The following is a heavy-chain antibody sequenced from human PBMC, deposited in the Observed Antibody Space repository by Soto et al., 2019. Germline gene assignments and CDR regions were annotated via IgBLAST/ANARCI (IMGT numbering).Heavy chain of an antibody. CDR2: INHSGST. Sequence: SETLSLTCAVYGGSFSGYYWSWIRQPPGKGLEWIGEINHSGSTNYNPSLKSRVTISVDTSKNQFSLKLSSVTAADTAVYYCARGPGIAVAGTKGWFDPWGQGTLVTVSS. V-gene: IGHV4-34*01. CDR1: GGSFSGYY. D-gene: IGHD6-19*01. J-gene: IGHJ5*02. CDR3: ARGPGIAVAGTKGWFDP.